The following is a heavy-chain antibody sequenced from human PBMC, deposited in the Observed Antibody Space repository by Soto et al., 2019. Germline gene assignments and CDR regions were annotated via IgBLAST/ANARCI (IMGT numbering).Heavy chain of an antibody. Sequence: GGSLRLSCAAFGFTVDDYGMHWVRQAPGKGLEWVSGISWNSGSIGYADSVKGRFTISRDNSKNTLYLQMNSLRAEDTAVYYCARGYFDWLGLDPWGQGTLVTAPQ. CDR3: ARGYFDWLGLDP. CDR2: ISWNSGSI. CDR1: GFTVDDYG. J-gene: IGHJ5*02. V-gene: IGHV3-9*01. D-gene: IGHD3-9*01.